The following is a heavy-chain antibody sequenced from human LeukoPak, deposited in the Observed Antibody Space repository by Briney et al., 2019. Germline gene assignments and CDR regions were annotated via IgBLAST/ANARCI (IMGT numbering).Heavy chain of an antibody. CDR3: ARQIGRYFDY. CDR1: GYSFTNYW. Sequence: GESLQISCEGSGYSFTNYWIGWVRQMPGKGLEGMGIIYPGDSDITYSPSFQGQVTISADKSISTAYLQWSSLKASDTAFYYCARQIGRYFDYWGQGTLVTVSS. V-gene: IGHV5-51*01. J-gene: IGHJ4*02. D-gene: IGHD1-26*01. CDR2: IYPGDSDI.